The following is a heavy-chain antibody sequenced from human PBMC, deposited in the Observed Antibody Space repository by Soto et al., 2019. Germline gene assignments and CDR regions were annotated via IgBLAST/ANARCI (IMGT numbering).Heavy chain of an antibody. CDR2: VHHSWGS. J-gene: IGHJ6*02. D-gene: IGHD3-10*01. V-gene: IGHV4-59*08. CDR3: ARQGFGPLHGLVDV. Sequence: QVQLQESGPGLVKPSETLSLSCTVSGGSISSYYWSWFRQSPGKRMEWIGYVHHSWGSSYNPSLPSRVALSQDTSKSQFSLKATSVTATDAAVYYCARQGFGPLHGLVDVWGQGTTVTVSS. CDR1: GGSISSYY.